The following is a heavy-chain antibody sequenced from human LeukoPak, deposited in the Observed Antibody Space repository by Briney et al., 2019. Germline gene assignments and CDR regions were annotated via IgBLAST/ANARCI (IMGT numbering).Heavy chain of an antibody. D-gene: IGHD2-2*01. Sequence: ASVKVSCKASGYTFTSYYMHWVRQAPGQGLEWMGIIDPSGGSTRYPQKFQGRVTMTGDTSTSTVYMELSSLRFEDTAVYYCARGSTYCSSISCPMINCDYWGRGTLVTVSS. CDR3: ARGSTYCSSISCPMINCDY. V-gene: IGHV1-46*01. CDR1: GYTFTSYY. J-gene: IGHJ4*02. CDR2: IDPSGGST.